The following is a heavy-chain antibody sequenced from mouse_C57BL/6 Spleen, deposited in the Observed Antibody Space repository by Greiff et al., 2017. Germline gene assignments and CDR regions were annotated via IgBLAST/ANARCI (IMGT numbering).Heavy chain of an antibody. CDR1: GFTFSDYG. CDR2: ISSGSSTI. CDR3: ARRNWDRYFDV. D-gene: IGHD4-1*01. J-gene: IGHJ1*03. Sequence: EVKLVESGGGLVKPGGSLKLSCAASGFTFSDYGMHWVRQAPEKGLEWVAYISSGSSTIYYADTVKGRSTISRDNAKNTLFLQMTSLRSEDTAMYYCARRNWDRYFDVWGTGTTVTVSS. V-gene: IGHV5-17*01.